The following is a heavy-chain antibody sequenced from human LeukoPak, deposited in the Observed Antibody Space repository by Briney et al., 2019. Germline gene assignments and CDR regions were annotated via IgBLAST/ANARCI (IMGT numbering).Heavy chain of an antibody. CDR3: ARLGDYYDSTGLGVFDY. D-gene: IGHD3-22*01. CDR2: INHSGST. CDR1: GGSFSGYY. J-gene: IGHJ4*02. V-gene: IGHV4-34*01. Sequence: KPSETLSLTCAVYGGSFSGYYWSWIRQPPGKGLEWIGEINHSGSTNYNPSLKSRVTISVDTSKNQFSLKLSSVTAADTAVYYCARLGDYYDSTGLGVFDYWGQGTLVTVSS.